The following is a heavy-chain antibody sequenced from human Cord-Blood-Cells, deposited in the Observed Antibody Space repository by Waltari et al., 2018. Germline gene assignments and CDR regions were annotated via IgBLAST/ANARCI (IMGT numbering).Heavy chain of an antibody. CDR2: INHSGIT. CDR3: ARGRGLHYSSSYYFDY. D-gene: IGHD6-6*01. V-gene: IGHV4-34*01. Sequence: QVQLQQWGAGLLKPSETLSPTCAVYGGSFSGYYWSWIRQPPGKGLEWIGEINHSGITNYNPSLKSRVTISVDTSKNQFSLKLSSVTAADTAVYYCARGRGLHYSSSYYFDYWGQGTLVTVSS. J-gene: IGHJ4*02. CDR1: GGSFSGYY.